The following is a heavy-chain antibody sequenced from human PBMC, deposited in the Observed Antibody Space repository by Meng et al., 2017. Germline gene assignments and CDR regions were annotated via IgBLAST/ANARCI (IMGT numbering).Heavy chain of an antibody. CDR3: VRRRDYGDYIDY. D-gene: IGHD4-17*01. CDR2: IYWDDDK. Sequence: QITLKESGPTLVKATKTLTLTCTFSGFSLSTRGVGVGWIRQPPGKALDWLALIYWDDDKRYSPSLKSRLTISKDTSKNQVVLTMTNMDPVDTGTYYCVRRRDYGDYIDYWGQGTLVTVSS. J-gene: IGHJ4*02. V-gene: IGHV2-5*02. CDR1: GFSLSTRGVG.